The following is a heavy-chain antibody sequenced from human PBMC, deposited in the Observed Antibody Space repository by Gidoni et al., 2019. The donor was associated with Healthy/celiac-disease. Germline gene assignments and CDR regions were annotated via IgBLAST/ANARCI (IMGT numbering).Heavy chain of an antibody. CDR3: ARSTGFGELNFQH. CDR1: GGSISSYY. CDR2: IYYSGST. D-gene: IGHD3-10*01. V-gene: IGHV4-59*01. Sequence: QVQLQESGPGLVKPSDTLSLTCTVSGGSISSYYWSWIRQPPGKGLEWIGYIYYSGSTNYNPSLKSRVTISVDTSKNQFSLKLSSVTAADTAVYYCARSTGFGELNFQHWGQGTLVTVSS. J-gene: IGHJ1*01.